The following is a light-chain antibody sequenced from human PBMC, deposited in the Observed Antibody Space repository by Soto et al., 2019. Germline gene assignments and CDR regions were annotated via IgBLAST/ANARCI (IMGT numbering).Light chain of an antibody. CDR3: GSYTRSSTWV. CDR1: SSDVGAYDY. J-gene: IGLJ3*02. CDR2: EVT. V-gene: IGLV2-14*01. Sequence: QSALTQPASVSGSPGQSITVSCTGTSSDVGAYDYVSWYQQYPGKAPKLMIYEVTNRPSGVSNRFSGSKSGNTASLTISGLQAEDEADYYCGSYTRSSTWVFGGGTKGPS.